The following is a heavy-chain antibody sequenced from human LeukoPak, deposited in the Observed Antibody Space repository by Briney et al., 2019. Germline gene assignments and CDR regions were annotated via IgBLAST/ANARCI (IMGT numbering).Heavy chain of an antibody. V-gene: IGHV5-51*01. CDR2: IYPGDSDT. D-gene: IGHD2-15*01. CDR3: ARLRGNGGPGYCSGGSCYNWFDP. CDR1: GYSFTSYW. J-gene: IGHJ5*02. Sequence: GESLQISCKGSGYSFTSYWIGWVRQMPGKGLEWMGIIYPGDSDTRYSPSFQGQVTISADKPISTAYLQWSSLKASDTAMYYCARLRGNGGPGYCSGGSCYNWFDPWGQGTLVTVSS.